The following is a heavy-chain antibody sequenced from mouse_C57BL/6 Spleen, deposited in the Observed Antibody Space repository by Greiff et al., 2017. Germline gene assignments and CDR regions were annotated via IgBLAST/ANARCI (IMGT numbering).Heavy chain of an antibody. CDR2: IDPETGGT. CDR1: GYTFTDYE. Sequence: QVQLKESGAELVRPGASVTLSCKASGYTFTDYEMHWVKQTPVHGLEWIGAIDPETGGTAYNQKFTGKAILTADKSSSPAYMELRSLTSEDSAVYYCKRARGCYYARDFWGQETSLTVSS. CDR3: KRARGCYYARDF. J-gene: IGHJ4*01. V-gene: IGHV1-15*01.